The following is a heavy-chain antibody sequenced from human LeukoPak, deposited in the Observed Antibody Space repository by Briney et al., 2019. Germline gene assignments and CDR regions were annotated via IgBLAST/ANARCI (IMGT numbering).Heavy chain of an antibody. D-gene: IGHD3-3*01. CDR1: GFTFSGSA. J-gene: IGHJ6*03. V-gene: IGHV3-73*01. CDR2: IRSKANSYAT. Sequence: PGGSLKLSCAASGFTFSGSAMHWVRQASGKGLEWVGRIRSKANSYATAYAASVKGRFTISRDDSKNTAYLQMNNLKTEDTAVYYCTRSGYSSMRHYYYYYYMDVWGKGTTVTVSS. CDR3: TRSGYSSMRHYYYYYYMDV.